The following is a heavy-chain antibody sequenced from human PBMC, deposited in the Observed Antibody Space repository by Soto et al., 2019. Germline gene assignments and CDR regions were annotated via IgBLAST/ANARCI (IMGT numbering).Heavy chain of an antibody. Sequence: QVRLQESGPGLVKPSQTLSLSCAVSGGSVSSGGFSWSWLRQPPGKGLEWIVFIYESGTTYYNPYLRSRIRMSLDKSRNQFSLTMNTATAADTGVYYCAGGDTNSYSGDWFHPSGHGTQVIVSS. CDR2: IYESGTT. D-gene: IGHD2-8*01. CDR3: AGGDTNSYSGDWFHP. CDR1: GGSVSSGGFS. J-gene: IGHJ5*02. V-gene: IGHV4-30-2*01.